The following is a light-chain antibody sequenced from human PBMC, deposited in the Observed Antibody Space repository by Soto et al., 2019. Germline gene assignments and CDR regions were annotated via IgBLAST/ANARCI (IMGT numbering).Light chain of an antibody. CDR3: QQSSSTLIT. CDR2: TAS. CDR1: QGINSY. J-gene: IGKJ1*01. V-gene: IGKV1-9*01. Sequence: DSQWTQSPAFLCATVGDRVTVTGRPSQGINSYLAWYQQKPGKAPKLLIYTASTLQSGVPSRFSGSGYGTDFTLTISSLQPEDFATYYCQQSSSTLITFGQGTKVDIK.